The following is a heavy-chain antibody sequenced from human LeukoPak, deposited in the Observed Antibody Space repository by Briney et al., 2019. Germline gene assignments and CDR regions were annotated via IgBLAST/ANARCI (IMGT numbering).Heavy chain of an antibody. CDR3: ARDPKNNYFYY. Sequence: GGSLRLSCAASGFTFSTYWMHWVRQAPGKGLVWVSRINTDGSSTTYADSVKGRFTLSRDNARNTLFLQMNSLRAEDTAVYYCARDPKNNYFYYWGQGTLVTVSS. J-gene: IGHJ4*02. CDR1: GFTFSTYW. V-gene: IGHV3-74*01. CDR2: INTDGSST.